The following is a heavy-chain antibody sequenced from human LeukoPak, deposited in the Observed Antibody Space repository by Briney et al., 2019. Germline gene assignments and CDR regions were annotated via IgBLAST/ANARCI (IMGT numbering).Heavy chain of an antibody. CDR3: ARQGIAVTGYAFDY. Sequence: GESLKISCKASGYSFITYWIGWVRQMPGKGLEWMGIIYPGDSDTKYSPSFQGQVTISADKSINTAYLQWSSLKASDTAMYYCARQGIAVTGYAFDYWGQGTLVTVSS. V-gene: IGHV5-51*01. J-gene: IGHJ4*02. D-gene: IGHD6-19*01. CDR1: GYSFITYW. CDR2: IYPGDSDT.